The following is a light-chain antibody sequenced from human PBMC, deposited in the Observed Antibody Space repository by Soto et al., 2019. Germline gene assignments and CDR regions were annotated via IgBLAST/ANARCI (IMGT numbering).Light chain of an antibody. V-gene: IGKV1-6*01. J-gene: IGKJ1*01. CDR2: AAS. CDR1: QGIRND. CDR3: LQDYSYPWT. Sequence: AIQLTQSPSSLSASVGDRVTITCRASQGIRNDLGWYQQKPGKAPKLLIYAASSLQSGVPSRFSGSASDTDFTLTISSLQPEDFATYYCLQDYSYPWTFGQGTKVEIK.